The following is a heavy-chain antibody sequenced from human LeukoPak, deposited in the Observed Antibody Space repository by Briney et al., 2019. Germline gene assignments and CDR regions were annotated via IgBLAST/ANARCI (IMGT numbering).Heavy chain of an antibody. J-gene: IGHJ4*02. CDR3: AREVASSVHY. Sequence: SETLSLTCTVSGGSINDSSYHWGCIRQPPGKGLEWIGSIYYSGTTYYRPSLKSRVTISVDTSKNQFSLKLTSVTAADTAVYYCAREVASSVHYWGQGTLVTVSS. CDR2: IYYSGTT. V-gene: IGHV4-39*01. D-gene: IGHD3-10*01. CDR1: GGSINDSSYH.